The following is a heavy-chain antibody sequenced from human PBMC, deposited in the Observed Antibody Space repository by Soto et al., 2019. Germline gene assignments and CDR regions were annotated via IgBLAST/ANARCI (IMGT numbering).Heavy chain of an antibody. V-gene: IGHV4-31*03. CDR3: ARVDTSMGATCVSY. J-gene: IGHJ4*02. D-gene: IGHD1-26*01. CDR1: GGSISSGGYY. CDR2: IYYSGST. Sequence: QVQLQESGPGLVMPSQTLSLTCTVSGGSISSGGYYWSWIRQHPGKGLEWIGYIYYSGSTYYNPSLKSRVTISVDTSKNQFSLKLSSVTAADTAVYYCARVDTSMGATCVSYWGQGTLVTVSS.